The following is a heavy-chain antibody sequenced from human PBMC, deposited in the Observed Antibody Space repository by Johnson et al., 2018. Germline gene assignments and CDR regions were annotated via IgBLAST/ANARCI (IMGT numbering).Heavy chain of an antibody. CDR3: ARGELPLKEYFQH. Sequence: VQLVETGAEVKKPGSSVKVSCKASGGTFSSYAISWVRQAPGQGLEWMGGIIPIFGTANYAQKFQGRVTITAGESTSTAYMELGSLRSEETAVYYCARGELPLKEYFQHWGQGTMVTVSS. V-gene: IGHV1-69*01. CDR1: GGTFSSYA. CDR2: IIPIFGTA. J-gene: IGHJ3*01. D-gene: IGHD1-26*01.